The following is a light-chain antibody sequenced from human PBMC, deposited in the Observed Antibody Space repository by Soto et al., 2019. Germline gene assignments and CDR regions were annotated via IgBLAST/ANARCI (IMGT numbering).Light chain of an antibody. Sequence: ETVLTQSPATLSLSPGERATLSCRASQSVSRFLAWYQQKPGQAPRLLIYDASNRATGIPARFSGSGSGTDFTLTISSREPEDFAVYYCQQRVNWPPITFGQGTRLDIK. CDR3: QQRVNWPPIT. CDR1: QSVSRF. CDR2: DAS. J-gene: IGKJ5*01. V-gene: IGKV3-11*01.